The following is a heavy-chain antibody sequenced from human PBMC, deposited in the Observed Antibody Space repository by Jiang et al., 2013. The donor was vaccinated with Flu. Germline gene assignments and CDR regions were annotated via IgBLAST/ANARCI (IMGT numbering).Heavy chain of an antibody. Sequence: GPGLVKPSQTLSLTCTVSGGSITSGGYYWSWIRQLPGKGLEWVGYIYYNGNTYYNPSLKSRVTVSLDTSETQFSLKMTSVTAADTAVYYCARGGSTSSYYFDFWGQGTLVTVSS. V-gene: IGHV4-31*03. CDR1: GGSITSGGYY. J-gene: IGHJ4*02. CDR2: IYYNGNT. D-gene: IGHD2-2*01. CDR3: ARGGSTSSYYFDF.